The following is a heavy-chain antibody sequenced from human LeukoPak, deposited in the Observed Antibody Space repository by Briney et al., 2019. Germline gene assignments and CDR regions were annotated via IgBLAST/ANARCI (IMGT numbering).Heavy chain of an antibody. CDR3: AKFRPHSD. CDR2: ISGSGGST. V-gene: IGHV3-23*01. Sequence: ETLSLTCAVYGGSFSGYYWSWIRQPPGKGLEWVSAISGSGGSTYYADSVKGRFTISRDNSKNTLYLQMNSLRAEDTAVYYCAKFRPHSDWGQGTLVTVSS. CDR1: GGSFSGYY. J-gene: IGHJ4*02.